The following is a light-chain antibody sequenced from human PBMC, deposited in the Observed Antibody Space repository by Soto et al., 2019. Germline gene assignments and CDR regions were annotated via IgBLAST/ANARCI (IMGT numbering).Light chain of an antibody. CDR2: GAS. CDR3: QQYGSSPRT. CDR1: QSISSNF. Sequence: EIGLTQYPGTLSLSPGEGATLSCWASQSISSNFLAWYQQKRGQAPRLLIHGASNRATGIPDRFSGSGSGTDFTLTITRLEPEDFAVYYCQQYGSSPRTFGPGTKVDI. V-gene: IGKV3-20*01. J-gene: IGKJ1*01.